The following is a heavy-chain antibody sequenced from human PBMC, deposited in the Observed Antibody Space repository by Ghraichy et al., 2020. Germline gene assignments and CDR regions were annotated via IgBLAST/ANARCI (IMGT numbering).Heavy chain of an antibody. V-gene: IGHV3-30*18. CDR3: AKDRTAMVQYYFDY. CDR2: ISYDGSNK. D-gene: IGHD5-18*01. CDR1: GFTFSSYG. Sequence: GGSLRLSCAASGFTFSSYGMHWVRQAPGKGLEWVAVISYDGSNKYYADSVKGRFTISRDNSKNTLYLQMNSLRAEDTAVYYCAKDRTAMVQYYFDYWGQGTLVTVSS. J-gene: IGHJ4*02.